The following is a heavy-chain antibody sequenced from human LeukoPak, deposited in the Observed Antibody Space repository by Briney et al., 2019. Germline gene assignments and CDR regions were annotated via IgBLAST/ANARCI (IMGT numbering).Heavy chain of an antibody. CDR3: ANLYYYVDY. D-gene: IGHD2-8*01. CDR2: ISYDGSNK. CDR1: GFTFSSYG. Sequence: PGGSLRLSCAASGFTFSSYGMHWVRQAPGKGLEWVVVISYDGSNKYYADSVKGRFTISRDNSKNTLYLQMNSLRAEDTAVYYCANLYYYVDYWGQGTLVTVSS. V-gene: IGHV3-30*18. J-gene: IGHJ4*02.